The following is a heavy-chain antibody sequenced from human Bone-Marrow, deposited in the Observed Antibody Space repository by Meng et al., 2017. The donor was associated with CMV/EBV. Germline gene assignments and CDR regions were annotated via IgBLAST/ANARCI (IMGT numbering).Heavy chain of an antibody. Sequence: ASVKVSCKASGYTFTGYYMHWVRQAPGQGLEWMGWINPNSGGTNYAQKFQGRVTMTRDTSISTDYMELSRLRSDDTAVYYCARLEDGSGWFDPWGQGTLVTVSS. J-gene: IGHJ5*02. CDR2: INPNSGGT. V-gene: IGHV1-2*02. CDR3: ARLEDGSGWFDP. CDR1: GYTFTGYY. D-gene: IGHD3-10*01.